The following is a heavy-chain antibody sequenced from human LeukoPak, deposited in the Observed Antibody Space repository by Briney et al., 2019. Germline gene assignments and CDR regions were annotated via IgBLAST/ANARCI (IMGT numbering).Heavy chain of an antibody. J-gene: IGHJ3*02. CDR2: IIPIFGTA. CDR1: GGTFSSYA. Sequence: GSSVKVSCKASGGTFSSYAISWVRQARGQGLEWMGGIIPIFGTANYAQKFQGRVTITTDESTSTAYMELSSLRSEDTAVYYCASGRATVTTVAYAFDIWGQGTMVTVSS. V-gene: IGHV1-69*05. D-gene: IGHD4-11*01. CDR3: ASGRATVTTVAYAFDI.